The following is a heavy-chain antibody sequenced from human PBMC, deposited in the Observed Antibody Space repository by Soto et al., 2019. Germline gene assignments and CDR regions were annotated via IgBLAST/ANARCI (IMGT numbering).Heavy chain of an antibody. V-gene: IGHV3-23*01. J-gene: IGHJ4*02. CDR3: AKGASWFDQ. D-gene: IGHD3-16*01. Sequence: EVQLLDSGGGLVQPGGSLRLTCVASGFDFKIHAMSWVRQSPGGGLEWISSISGSDGRAYYADSVEGRFTISRDNSKNTLFLQLNSLRVEDTAVYFCAKGASWFDQWGQVTPVIASS. CDR1: GFDFKIHA. CDR2: ISGSDGRA.